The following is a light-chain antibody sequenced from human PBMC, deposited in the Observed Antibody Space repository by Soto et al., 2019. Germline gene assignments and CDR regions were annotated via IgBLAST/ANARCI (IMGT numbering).Light chain of an antibody. CDR2: DAS. CDR1: QSVSSY. J-gene: IGKJ3*01. Sequence: EIVLTQSPATLSLSPGERATLSCRASQSVSSYLAWYQQKPGKAPRLLIYDASNRSTGLPARFSGSGSGTYFTLTTSSLEPDDFAVYYCQQRSNWPPFTFGPGTKVDIK. V-gene: IGKV3-11*01. CDR3: QQRSNWPPFT.